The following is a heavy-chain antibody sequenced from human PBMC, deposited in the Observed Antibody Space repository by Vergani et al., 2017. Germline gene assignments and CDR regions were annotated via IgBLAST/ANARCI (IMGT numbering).Heavy chain of an antibody. D-gene: IGHD6-19*01. V-gene: IGHV4-61*02. J-gene: IGHJ4*02. CDR3: ARDYSSGWYTDVKDYFDY. CDR2: IYTSGST. Sequence: QVQLQESGPGLVKPSQTLSLTCTVSGGSISSGSYYWSWIRQPAGKGLEWIGRIYTSGSTNYNPSLKSRVTISVDTSKNQFSLKLSSVTAADTAVYYCARDYSSGWYTDVKDYFDYWGQGTLVTVSS. CDR1: GGSISSGSYY.